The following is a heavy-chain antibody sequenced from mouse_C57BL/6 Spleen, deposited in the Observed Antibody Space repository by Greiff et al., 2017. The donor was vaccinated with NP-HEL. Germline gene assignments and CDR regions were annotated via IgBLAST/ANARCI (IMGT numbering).Heavy chain of an antibody. CDR2: IDPSDSDT. D-gene: IGHD4-1*02. J-gene: IGHJ4*01. CDR1: GYTFTSYW. V-gene: IGHV1-52*01. Sequence: QVQLQQPGAELVRPGSSVKLSCKASGYTFTSYWMHWVKQRPIQGLEWIGNIDPSDSDTHYNQKFKDKATLTVDKSSSTAYMQLSSLTSEDAAVYDCARSVNWDVYAMDDWGQGTTVTVAS. CDR3: ARSVNWDVYAMDD.